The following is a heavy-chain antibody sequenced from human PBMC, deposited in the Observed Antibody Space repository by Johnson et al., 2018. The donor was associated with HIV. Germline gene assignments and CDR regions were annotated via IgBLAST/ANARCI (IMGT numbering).Heavy chain of an antibody. Sequence: QVQLVESGGGVVQPGGSLRLSCAASAFTFSSYAMHWVRQAPGKGLEWVAFIHYDGSNKYYADSVKGRFTISRDNSKNTLYLQMGSLRAEDMAVYYCARGWELLTPAFDIWGQGTMVTVSS. V-gene: IGHV3-30*14. D-gene: IGHD1-26*01. CDR3: ARGWELLTPAFDI. CDR2: IHYDGSNK. CDR1: AFTFSSYA. J-gene: IGHJ3*02.